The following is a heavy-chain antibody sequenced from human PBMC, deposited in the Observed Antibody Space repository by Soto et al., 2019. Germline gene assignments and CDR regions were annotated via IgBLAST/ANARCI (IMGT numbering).Heavy chain of an antibody. D-gene: IGHD3-10*01. CDR1: GYTFISYG. V-gene: IGHV1-18*01. CDR2: ISTYNGNT. CDR3: AGDRGGGGTVLLPVGQFYYYGMDV. Sequence: QVQLVQSGAEVKKPGASVKVSCKASGYTFISYGISWVRQAPGQGLEWMGWISTYNGNTNYAQKLQGRVTMTTDTSTRTAYMELRSLTSDDTAVYYCAGDRGGGGTVLLPVGQFYYYGMDVWGQGTTVTVSS. J-gene: IGHJ6*02.